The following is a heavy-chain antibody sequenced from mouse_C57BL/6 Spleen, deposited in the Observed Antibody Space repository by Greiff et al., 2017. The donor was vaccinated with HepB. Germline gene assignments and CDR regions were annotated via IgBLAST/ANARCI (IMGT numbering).Heavy chain of an antibody. CDR3: ARFSFITTVEDY. CDR1: GYAFSSSW. Sequence: QVQLKESGPELVKPGASVKISCKASGYAFSSSWMNWVKQRPGKGLEWIGRIYPGDGDTNYNGKFKGKATLTADKSSSTAYMQLSSLTSEDSAVYFCARFSFITTVEDYWGQGTTLTVSS. D-gene: IGHD1-1*01. J-gene: IGHJ2*01. V-gene: IGHV1-82*01. CDR2: IYPGDGDT.